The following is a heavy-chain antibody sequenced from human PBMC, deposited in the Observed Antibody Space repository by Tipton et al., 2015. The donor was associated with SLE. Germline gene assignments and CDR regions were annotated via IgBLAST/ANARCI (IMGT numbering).Heavy chain of an antibody. V-gene: IGHV4-59*11. CDR2: IYYSGST. Sequence: TLSLTCTVSGGSISSHYWSWIRQPPGKGLEWIGYIYYSGSTNYNPSLKSRVTISVDTSKNQFSLKLSSVTAADTAVYYCARLIRRDDYVWGGERRAFDIWGQGTMVTVSS. CDR3: ARLIRRDDYVWGGERRAFDI. D-gene: IGHD3-16*01. J-gene: IGHJ3*02. CDR1: GGSISSHY.